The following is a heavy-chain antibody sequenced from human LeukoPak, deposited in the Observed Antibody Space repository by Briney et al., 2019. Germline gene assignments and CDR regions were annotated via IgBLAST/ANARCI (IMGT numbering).Heavy chain of an antibody. Sequence: ASVKVSCTASGYTFTGYYMHWVRQAPGQGLEWMGWINPNSGGTNYAQKFQGWVTMTRDTSISTAYMELSRLRSDDTAVYYCAREGIVGATSFYYGMDVWGQGTTVTVS. CDR3: AREGIVGATSFYYGMDV. V-gene: IGHV1-2*04. CDR2: INPNSGGT. J-gene: IGHJ6*02. CDR1: GYTFTGYY. D-gene: IGHD1-26*01.